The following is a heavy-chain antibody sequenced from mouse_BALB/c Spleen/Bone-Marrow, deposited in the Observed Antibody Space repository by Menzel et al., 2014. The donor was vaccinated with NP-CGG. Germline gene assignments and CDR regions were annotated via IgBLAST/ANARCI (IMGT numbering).Heavy chain of an antibody. CDR2: INPSNGRT. CDR1: GYTFTSYW. D-gene: IGHD2-1*01. CDR3: ARANFGNYGVY. J-gene: IGHJ2*01. Sequence: VQLQQSGAELVKPGASVKLSCKTSGYTFTSYWIHWVKQRPGQGLEWIGEINPSNGRTSYNEKFKSKATLAVDTSSSTAYMQLSSLTSEDSAVCYCARANFGNYGVYWGQGSTLTVSS. V-gene: IGHV1S81*02.